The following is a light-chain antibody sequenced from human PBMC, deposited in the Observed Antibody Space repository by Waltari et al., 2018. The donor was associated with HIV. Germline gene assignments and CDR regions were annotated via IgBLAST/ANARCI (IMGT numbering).Light chain of an antibody. CDR2: DVS. V-gene: IGLV2-11*01. CDR1: RSDVGGYTY. J-gene: IGLJ3*02. Sequence: QSALTQPRSVSGSPGQSVTISCTETRSDVGGYTYVSWYQQHPGKAPKVMIYDVSKRPSGVPERFSGSKSGNTASLTISGLQAEDEADYYCCSYAGSYIWVFGGGTKLTVL. CDR3: CSYAGSYIWV.